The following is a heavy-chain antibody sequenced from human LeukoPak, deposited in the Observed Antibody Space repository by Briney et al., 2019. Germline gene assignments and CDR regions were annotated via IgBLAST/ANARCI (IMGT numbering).Heavy chain of an antibody. CDR1: GGSISSGDYY. CDR3: ARVGRYFDWLYAFDI. CDR2: INYSGSS. V-gene: IGHV4-30-4*01. Sequence: SQTLSLTCTVSGGSISSGDYYWRWIRQPPRKGLEWIGYINYSGSSNYNPSLKSRVTISVDTSKNPFSLKLSSVTAADTAVYYCARVGRYFDWLYAFDIWGQGTMVTVSS. J-gene: IGHJ3*02. D-gene: IGHD3-9*01.